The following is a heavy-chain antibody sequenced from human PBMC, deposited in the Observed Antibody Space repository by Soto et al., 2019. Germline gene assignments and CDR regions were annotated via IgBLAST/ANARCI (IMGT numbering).Heavy chain of an antibody. Sequence: SVKVSCKASGGTFSSYAISWVRQAPGQGLEWMGGIIPIFGTANYAQKFQGRVTITADESTSTAYMELSSLRSEDTAVYYCARDLPHSSSSALYYYYGMDVWGQGTTVTVSS. CDR1: GGTFSSYA. CDR2: IIPIFGTA. J-gene: IGHJ6*02. D-gene: IGHD6-6*01. CDR3: ARDLPHSSSSALYYYYGMDV. V-gene: IGHV1-69*13.